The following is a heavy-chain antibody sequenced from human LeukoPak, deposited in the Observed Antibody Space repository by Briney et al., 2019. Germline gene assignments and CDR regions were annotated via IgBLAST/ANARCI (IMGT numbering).Heavy chain of an antibody. J-gene: IGHJ5*02. CDR2: ISSSGGNT. D-gene: IGHD3-10*01. Sequence: GGSLILSCAASGFTFSSSAMSWVRQAPGKGLEWTSAISSSGGNTYYTDPVKGRFTISRDNSKNTLYLQMNSLRAEDTAVYYCAREGWFGEFDNWFDPWGQGTLVTVSS. V-gene: IGHV3-23*01. CDR3: AREGWFGEFDNWFDP. CDR1: GFTFSSSA.